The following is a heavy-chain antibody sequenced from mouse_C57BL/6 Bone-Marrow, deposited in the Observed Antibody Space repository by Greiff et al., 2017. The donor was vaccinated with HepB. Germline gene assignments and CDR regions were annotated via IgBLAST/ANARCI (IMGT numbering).Heavy chain of an antibody. D-gene: IGHD1-1*01. CDR3: ARKGLYGRGWYFDV. J-gene: IGHJ1*03. CDR1: GFSLTSYG. Sequence: VKLVESGPGLVAPSQSLSITCTVSGFSLTSYGVDWVRQSPGKGLEWLGVIWGVGSTNYNSALKSRLSISKANSKSQVFLKMNSLQTDDTAMYYCARKGLYGRGWYFDVWGTGTTVTVSS. V-gene: IGHV2-6*01. CDR2: IWGVGST.